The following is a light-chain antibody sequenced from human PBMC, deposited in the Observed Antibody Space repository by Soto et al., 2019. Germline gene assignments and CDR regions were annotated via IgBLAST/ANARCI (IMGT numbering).Light chain of an antibody. CDR2: AAS. CDR3: QQYYSYPRT. J-gene: IGKJ1*01. V-gene: IGKV1-8*01. Sequence: AILMTQSPSSLSASPGDRVTITCRASQGISSYLAWYQQKPGKAPKLLIYAASTLQSGVPSRFSGSGSGTDFTLTISCLQSEDFATYYCQQYYSYPRTCGQGTKG. CDR1: QGISSY.